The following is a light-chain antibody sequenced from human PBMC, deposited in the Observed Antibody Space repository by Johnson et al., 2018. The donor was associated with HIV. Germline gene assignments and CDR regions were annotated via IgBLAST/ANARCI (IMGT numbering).Light chain of an antibody. V-gene: IGLV1-51*02. CDR2: ENN. CDR3: GTWDSSLSVYV. Sequence: SVLTQPPSVSAAPGQKVTISCSGSSSNIGNNYVSWYQQLPGTAPKLLIYENNKRPSGTPDRFSGSKSGKSATLAITGLQTGDEADYYCGTWDSSLSVYVFATGTKVTVL. CDR1: SSNIGNNY. J-gene: IGLJ1*01.